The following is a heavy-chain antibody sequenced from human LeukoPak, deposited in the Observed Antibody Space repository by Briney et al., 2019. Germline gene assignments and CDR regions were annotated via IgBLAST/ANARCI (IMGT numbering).Heavy chain of an antibody. CDR3: ARGYDFWKYYYMDV. CDR1: GFTFSSYS. J-gene: IGHJ6*03. V-gene: IGHV3-21*01. D-gene: IGHD3-3*01. CDR2: ISSSSYI. Sequence: GGSLRLSCAASGFTFSSYSMNWVRQAPGKGPEWVSSISSSSYIYYADSVKGRFTISRDSAKNSLYLQMNSLRAEDTAVYYCARGYDFWKYYYMDVWGKGTTVTVSS.